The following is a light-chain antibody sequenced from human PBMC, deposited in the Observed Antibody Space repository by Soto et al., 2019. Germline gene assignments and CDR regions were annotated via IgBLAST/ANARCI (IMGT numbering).Light chain of an antibody. CDR2: SNN. V-gene: IGLV1-44*01. J-gene: IGLJ3*02. CDR1: SSNIGSNT. CDR3: AALDDSLNGWV. Sequence: QSVLTQPPSASGTPGQRVTISCSGSSSNIGSNTLNWYQQLPGTAPKLLIYSNNQRPSGVPDRFYGSKSGTSASLAISGLQSEDEADYYCAALDDSLNGWVFGGGTKLTVL.